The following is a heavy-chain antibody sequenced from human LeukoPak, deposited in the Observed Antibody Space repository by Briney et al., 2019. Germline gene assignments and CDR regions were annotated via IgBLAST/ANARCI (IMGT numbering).Heavy chain of an antibody. CDR1: GYTLTELS. CDR3: ARKGYYYYGMDV. J-gene: IGHJ6*02. CDR2: FDPEDGET. Sequence: ASVKVSCKVSGYTLTELSMHWVRQAPGKGLEWMGGFDPEDGETIYAQKFQGRVTMTRDTSTSTVYMELSSLRSEDTAVYYCARKGYYYYGMDVWGQGTTVTVSS. V-gene: IGHV1-24*01.